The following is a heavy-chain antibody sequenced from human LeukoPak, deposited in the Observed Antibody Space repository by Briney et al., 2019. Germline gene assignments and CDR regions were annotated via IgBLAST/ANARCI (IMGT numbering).Heavy chain of an antibody. CDR2: ISTSSIYI. CDR3: ARGRDGYTLIDAFDI. J-gene: IGHJ3*02. V-gene: IGHV3-21*01. D-gene: IGHD5-24*01. Sequence: GGSLKLSCAASGFTFSSYWMHWVRQTPGKGLEWVSSISTSSIYIYYADSVKGRFTISRDNAKNSLYLQMNSLRAEDTAVYYCARGRDGYTLIDAFDIWGQGTMVTVSS. CDR1: GFTFSSYW.